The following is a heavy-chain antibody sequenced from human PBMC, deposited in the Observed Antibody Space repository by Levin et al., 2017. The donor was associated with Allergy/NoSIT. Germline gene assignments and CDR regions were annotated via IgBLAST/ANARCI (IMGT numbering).Heavy chain of an antibody. J-gene: IGHJ4*02. Sequence: SETLSLTCTVSGGSISSGDYYWSWIRQPPGKGLEWIGYIYYSGTTYYNPSLKSRVTMSIDTSRNQFSLRLNSVTAADTAVYYCARVADYDILAGYYSPYYFDYWGQGTLVTVSS. CDR2: IYYSGTT. D-gene: IGHD3-9*01. V-gene: IGHV4-30-4*01. CDR3: ARVADYDILAGYYSPYYFDY. CDR1: GGSISSGDYY.